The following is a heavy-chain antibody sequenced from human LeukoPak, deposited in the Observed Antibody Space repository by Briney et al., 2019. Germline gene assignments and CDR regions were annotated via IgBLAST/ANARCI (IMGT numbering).Heavy chain of an antibody. CDR3: AKDGGEYYDILTGYYPRLYYMDV. J-gene: IGHJ6*03. Sequence: GGSLRLSCVASGFTFSTYGMSWVRQAPGKGLEWVSAISGSGGSTYYADSVKGRFTISRGNSKNTLYLQMNSPRAEDTAVYYCAKDGGEYYDILTGYYPRLYYMDVWGKGTTVTISS. CDR1: GFTFSTYG. V-gene: IGHV3-23*01. D-gene: IGHD3-9*01. CDR2: ISGSGGST.